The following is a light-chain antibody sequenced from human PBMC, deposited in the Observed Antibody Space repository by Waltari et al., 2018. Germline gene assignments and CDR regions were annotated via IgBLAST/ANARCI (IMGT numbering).Light chain of an antibody. CDR2: DVS. CDR3: SSYTASRHYV. Sequence: QSALTQPASLSGSPGQSITISCTGPSSDVGGYNYVSWYQQYPGKAPKLVIYDVSTRPSGASDRFSGSKSGNTASLIISGLQAEDEADYYCSSYTASRHYVFGTGTKVTVL. CDR1: SSDVGGYNY. V-gene: IGLV2-14*03. J-gene: IGLJ1*01.